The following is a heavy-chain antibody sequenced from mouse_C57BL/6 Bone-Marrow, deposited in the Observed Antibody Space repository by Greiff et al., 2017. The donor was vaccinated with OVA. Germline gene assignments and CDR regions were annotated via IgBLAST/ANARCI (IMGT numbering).Heavy chain of an antibody. Sequence: EVQGVESGGDLVKPGGSLKLSCAASGFTFSSYGMSWVRQTPDKRLEWVATISSGGSYTYYPDSVKGRFTISRDNAKNTLYLQMSSLKSEDTAMYYCARPDYDFLFAYWGQGTLVTVSA. CDR1: GFTFSSYG. CDR3: ARPDYDFLFAY. D-gene: IGHD2-4*01. V-gene: IGHV5-6*01. CDR2: ISSGGSYT. J-gene: IGHJ3*01.